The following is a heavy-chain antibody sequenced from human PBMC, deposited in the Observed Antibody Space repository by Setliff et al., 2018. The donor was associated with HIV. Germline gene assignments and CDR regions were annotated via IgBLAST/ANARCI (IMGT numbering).Heavy chain of an antibody. D-gene: IGHD6-25*01. J-gene: IGHJ4*02. CDR3: VQGGLSSGWGSF. Sequence: GGSLRLSCAVSGFTFSNSAMSWVRQAPGKGLERVSSVATNGGSTYYAASVQGRFTISSDNSKSVVYLQMNSLRAEDTAVYYCVQGGLSSGWGSFWGQGTLVTVSS. CDR2: VATNGGST. CDR1: GFTFSNSA. V-gene: IGHV3-23*01.